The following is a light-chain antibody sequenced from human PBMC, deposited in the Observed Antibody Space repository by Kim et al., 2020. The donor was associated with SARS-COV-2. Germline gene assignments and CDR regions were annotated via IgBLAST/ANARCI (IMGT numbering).Light chain of an antibody. V-gene: IGKV1-33*01. CDR2: DAS. CDR3: QQYDNVPYS. Sequence: YASGGGRVTITCQASRDISNYLNWSQQKPGKAPNLLLHDASKLETGVPSRFSGSGSGTEFTLTITGLRPEDFATYYCQQYDNVPYSFGQGTKLEI. J-gene: IGKJ2*03. CDR1: RDISNY.